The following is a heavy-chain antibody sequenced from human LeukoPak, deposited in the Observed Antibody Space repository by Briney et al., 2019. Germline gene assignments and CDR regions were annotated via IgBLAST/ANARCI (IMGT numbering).Heavy chain of an antibody. CDR1: GYSFFTYW. CDR2: IYPGDSDT. V-gene: IGHV5-51*01. CDR3: ARQIAAAGTWYYYYGMDV. Sequence: GESLKVSCKGSGYSFFTYWIGWVRQMPGKGLEWMGIIYPGDSDTRYSPSFQGQVTISADKSISTAYLQWSSLKASDTAMYYCARQIAAAGTWYYYYGMDVWGQGTTVTVSS. J-gene: IGHJ6*02. D-gene: IGHD6-13*01.